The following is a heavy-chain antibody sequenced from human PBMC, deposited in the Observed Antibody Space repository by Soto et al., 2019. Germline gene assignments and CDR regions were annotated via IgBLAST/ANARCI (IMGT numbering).Heavy chain of an antibody. CDR2: IIPIYVTA. V-gene: IGHV1-69*01. CDR1: GDNFSTYP. Sequence: QVQLVQSGAEVKKPGSSVKVSCKASGDNFSTYPISWVRQAHGQGLEWMGGIIPIYVTANYAQKFRGRVTITADERTRTSYMELTNPRSEDTAVYYCARDRGARGDFWGQGTLVTVSS. J-gene: IGHJ4*02. D-gene: IGHD3-10*01. CDR3: ARDRGARGDF.